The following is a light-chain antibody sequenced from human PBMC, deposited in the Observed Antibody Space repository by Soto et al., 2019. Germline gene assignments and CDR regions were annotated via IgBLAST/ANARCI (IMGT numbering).Light chain of an antibody. CDR1: SSDVGGYDY. CDR3: RSYTSVSTWV. CDR2: KVS. J-gene: IGLJ3*02. V-gene: IGLV2-14*01. Sequence: QSVLTQPASVSGSPGQSITISCTGTSSDVGGYDYVSWYQQHPGKGPKLMIYKVSNRPSGVSNRFSGSKSGNTASLTISGLQTEDEAYYYCRSYTSVSTWVFGGGTKVTVL.